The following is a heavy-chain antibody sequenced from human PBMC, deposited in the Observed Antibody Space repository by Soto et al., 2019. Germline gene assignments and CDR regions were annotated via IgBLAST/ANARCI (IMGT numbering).Heavy chain of an antibody. CDR2: IYTGGST. Sequence: GGSLRLSCAASGFTVSRSYMTWVRQAPGKGLEWVSVIYTGGSTYYAESVKGRFTMSRDDSKNTLYLQMNSLRAEDTAVYYCARDLGYGESGDYWGQGTLVTVSS. V-gene: IGHV3-53*01. CDR3: ARDLGYGESGDY. J-gene: IGHJ4*02. D-gene: IGHD4-17*01. CDR1: GFTVSRSY.